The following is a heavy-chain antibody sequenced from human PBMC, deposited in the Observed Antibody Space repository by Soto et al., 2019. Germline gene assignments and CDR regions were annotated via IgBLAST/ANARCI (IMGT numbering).Heavy chain of an antibody. J-gene: IGHJ4*02. Sequence: PSETLSLTCTVSAGSISSGGYYWSWIRQHPGKGLEWIGYIYYSGSTYYNPSLKSRVTISVDTSKNQFSLKLSSVTAADTAVYYCARDNSLCVYSYADHRYYFDYWGRGTLVT. D-gene: IGHD2-15*01. CDR1: AGSISSGGYY. CDR2: IYYSGST. CDR3: ARDNSLCVYSYADHRYYFDY. V-gene: IGHV4-31*03.